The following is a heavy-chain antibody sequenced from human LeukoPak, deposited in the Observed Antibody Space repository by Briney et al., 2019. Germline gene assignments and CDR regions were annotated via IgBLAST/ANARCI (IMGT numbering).Heavy chain of an antibody. D-gene: IGHD4-17*01. CDR1: GLTLSNAW. CDR2: IKQDGSEK. V-gene: IGHV3-7*01. Sequence: PGGSLRLSCAASGLTLSNAWMSWVRQAPGKGLEWVANIKQDGSEKYYVDSVKGRFTISRDNAKNSLYLQMSSLRAEDTAVYCCAKAPYGDFDYWGQGTLVTVSS. CDR3: AKAPYGDFDY. J-gene: IGHJ4*02.